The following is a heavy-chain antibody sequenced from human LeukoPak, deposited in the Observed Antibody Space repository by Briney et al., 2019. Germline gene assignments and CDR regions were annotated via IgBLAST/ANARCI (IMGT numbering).Heavy chain of an antibody. V-gene: IGHV3-23*01. CDR3: AKDHYWSIDY. Sequence: GGSLRLSCAASGFTFTSYSMSWVRQAPGKGLEWVSGTSDRGDYTYYADSVKGRFTISRDNSKNTPYLQMNSLRAEDTGVYYCAKDHYWSIDYWGRGTLVTVSS. CDR2: TSDRGDYT. CDR1: GFTFTSYS. D-gene: IGHD3-3*01. J-gene: IGHJ4*02.